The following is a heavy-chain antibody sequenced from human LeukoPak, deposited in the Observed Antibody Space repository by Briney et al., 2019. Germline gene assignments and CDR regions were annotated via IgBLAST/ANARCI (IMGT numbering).Heavy chain of an antibody. J-gene: IGHJ4*02. Sequence: GASVKVSCKASGYTFTSYGISWVRQAPGQGLECMGWISAYNGNTNYAQKLQGRVTMTTDTSTSTAYMELRSLRSDDTAVYYCARVLLWFGELSSFDYWGQGTLVTVSS. CDR2: ISAYNGNT. CDR1: GYTFTSYG. CDR3: ARVLLWFGELSSFDY. D-gene: IGHD3-10*01. V-gene: IGHV1-18*01.